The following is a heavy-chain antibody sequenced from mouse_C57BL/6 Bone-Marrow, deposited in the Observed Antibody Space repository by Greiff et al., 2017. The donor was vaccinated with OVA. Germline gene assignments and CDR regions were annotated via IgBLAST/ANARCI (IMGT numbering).Heavy chain of an antibody. V-gene: IGHV1-69*01. D-gene: IGHD1-1*01. CDR1: GYNFTSYW. J-gene: IGHJ3*01. CDR3: ARRDYYGSSWFAY. CDR2: IDPSDSYT. Sequence: QVQLQQPGAELVMPGASVKLSCKASGYNFTSYWMHWVKQRPGQGLEWIGEIDPSDSYTNYNQKFKGKSTLTVDKSSSTAYMQLSSLTSEDSAVYYCARRDYYGSSWFAYWGQGTLVTVSA.